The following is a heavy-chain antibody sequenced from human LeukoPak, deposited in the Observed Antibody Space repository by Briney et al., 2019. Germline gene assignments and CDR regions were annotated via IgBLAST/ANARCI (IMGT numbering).Heavy chain of an antibody. CDR2: IYSGGST. CDR3: ARDSSVSGYDSFDY. CDR1: GFTVSSNY. Sequence: PGGSLRLSCAASGFTVSSNYMSWVRQAPGKGLEWVSAIYSGGSTYYADSVKGRFTISRDNSKNTLYLQMNSLRAEDTAVYYCARDSSVSGYDSFDYWGQGTLVTVSS. V-gene: IGHV3-53*01. J-gene: IGHJ4*02. D-gene: IGHD5-12*01.